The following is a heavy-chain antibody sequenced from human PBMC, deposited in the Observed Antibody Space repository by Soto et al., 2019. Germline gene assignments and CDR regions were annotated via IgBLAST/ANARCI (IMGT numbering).Heavy chain of an antibody. CDR1: GFNFSSYV. Sequence: QVQLVESGGGVVQPGRSLRLSCAASGFNFSSYVMHWVRQAPGKGLECVAVIWYDGGNKYYADSVKGRFTISRDNSKNTLYLQMNSLRAEDTAVHYCARDGQWLPRDGLRSSYYFDYWGQGTLVTVSS. CDR3: ARDGQWLPRDGLRSSYYFDY. D-gene: IGHD6-19*01. CDR2: IWYDGGNK. V-gene: IGHV3-33*01. J-gene: IGHJ4*02.